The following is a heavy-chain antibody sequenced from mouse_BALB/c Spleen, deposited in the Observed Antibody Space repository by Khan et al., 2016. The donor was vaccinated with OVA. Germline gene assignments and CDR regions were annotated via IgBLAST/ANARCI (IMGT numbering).Heavy chain of an antibody. CDR2: ISSGGTYT. V-gene: IGHV5-6*01. J-gene: IGHJ4*01. CDR3: TRFITTTTGDYYAMDY. D-gene: IGHD1-2*01. Sequence: EVELVESGGDLVNPGGSLKLSCAASGFIFSSYSMSWVRQTPDKRLEWVATISSGGTYTYYPASVKGRFTISRDNAKNTLSLQMSSLKSEDTAMYYCTRFITTTTGDYYAMDYWGEGTSVTVSS. CDR1: GFIFSSYS.